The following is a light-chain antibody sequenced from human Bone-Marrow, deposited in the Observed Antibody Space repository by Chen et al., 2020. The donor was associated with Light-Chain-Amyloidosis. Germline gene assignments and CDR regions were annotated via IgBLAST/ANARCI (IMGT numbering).Light chain of an antibody. Sequence: QAGLTQPPSVSKDLRQTATLTCTGNSNNVGNQGAAWLQQHQGHPPKLLSYRNNNRPSGISERFSASRSGNTAALTITGLQPEDEADYYCSSYTSSSTRYVFGTGTKVTVL. CDR1: SNNVGNQG. J-gene: IGLJ1*01. CDR3: SSYTSSSTRYV. V-gene: IGLV10-54*04. CDR2: RNN.